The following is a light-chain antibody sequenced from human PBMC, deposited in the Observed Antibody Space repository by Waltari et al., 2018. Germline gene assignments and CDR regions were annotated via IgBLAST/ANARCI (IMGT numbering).Light chain of an antibody. CDR1: GGHTHYA. CDR3: QTWDTGIRV. Sequence: QLVVTQSPSASASLGASVKLTCTLSGGHTHYAITWHPQQPQKGPRFLMKVNSDGSHNKGDVIPDRFSGSSSGAERYLTISSLQSEDEADYHCQTWDTGIRVFGGGTKLIVL. J-gene: IGLJ3*02. CDR2: VNSDGSH. V-gene: IGLV4-69*01.